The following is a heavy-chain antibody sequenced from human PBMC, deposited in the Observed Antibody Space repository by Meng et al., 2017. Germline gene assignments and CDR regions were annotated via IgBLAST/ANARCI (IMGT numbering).Heavy chain of an antibody. CDR1: GGTFSSYA. Sequence: ARLGQSGAGVKKPGSSVKVSCKASGGTFSSYAISWVRQAPGQGLEWMGGIIPIFGTANYAQKSQGRVTITADESTSTAYMELSSLRSEDTAVYYCATGVGGSGSYYNGDYWGQGTLVTVSS. J-gene: IGHJ4*02. CDR2: IIPIFGTA. V-gene: IGHV1-69*01. D-gene: IGHD3-10*01. CDR3: ATGVGGSGSYYNGDY.